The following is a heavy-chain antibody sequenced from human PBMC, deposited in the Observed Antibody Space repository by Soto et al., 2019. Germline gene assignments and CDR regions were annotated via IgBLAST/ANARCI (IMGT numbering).Heavy chain of an antibody. CDR3: ARDLSSAFSMVRGVYYYYYGMDV. D-gene: IGHD3-10*01. V-gene: IGHV3-7*03. CDR2: IKQDGSEK. Sequence: GCSMRLGCAASGFTFSSYWMSWVRQAPGKGLEWVANIKQDGSEKYYVDSVKGRFTISRDNAKNSLYLQMNSLRAEDTAVYYCARDLSSAFSMVRGVYYYYYGMDVWGQGTTVTVSS. CDR1: GFTFSSYW. J-gene: IGHJ6*02.